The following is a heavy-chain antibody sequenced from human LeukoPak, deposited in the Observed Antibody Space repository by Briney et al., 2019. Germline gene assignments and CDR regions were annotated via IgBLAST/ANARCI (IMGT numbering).Heavy chain of an antibody. CDR3: ARRLSPLYPDGYNGYYYFDY. CDR2: IYSGGST. D-gene: IGHD3-10*01. Sequence: SETLSLTCTVSGDSISNSGYYWGWVRQPPGKGLEWIGTIYSGGSTYYKPSLKSRVTLSLDPSKNHFSLKLSSVTAADTAVYYCARRLSPLYPDGYNGYYYFDYWGQGILVVVSS. V-gene: IGHV4-39*02. CDR1: GDSISNSGYY. J-gene: IGHJ4*02.